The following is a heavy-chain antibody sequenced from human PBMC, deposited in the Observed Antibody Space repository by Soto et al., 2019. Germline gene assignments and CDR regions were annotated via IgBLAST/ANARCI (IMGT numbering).Heavy chain of an antibody. CDR2: ISSSSSYI. Sequence: EVQLVESGGGLVKPGGSLRLSCAASGFTFSSYSMNWVRQAPGKGLEWVSSISSSSSYIYYADSVKGRFTISRDNAKNSLYLQMNSLRAEDTAVYYCARDFGDIVATPIYWGQGTLVTVSS. CDR3: ARDFGDIVATPIY. V-gene: IGHV3-21*01. D-gene: IGHD5-12*01. J-gene: IGHJ4*02. CDR1: GFTFSSYS.